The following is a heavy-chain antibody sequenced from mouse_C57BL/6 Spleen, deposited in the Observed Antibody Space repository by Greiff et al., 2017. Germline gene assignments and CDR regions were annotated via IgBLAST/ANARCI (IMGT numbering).Heavy chain of an antibody. CDR1: GYAFSSSW. D-gene: IGHD2-1*01. J-gene: IGHJ4*01. Sequence: VQLQQSGPELVKPGASVKISCKASGYAFSSSWMNWVKQRPGKGLEWIGRIYPGDGDTNYNGKFKGKATLTADKSSSTAYMQLSSLTSEDSAVYFCAREEGNYAIGAMDYWGQGTSVTVSS. CDR2: IYPGDGDT. CDR3: AREEGNYAIGAMDY. V-gene: IGHV1-82*01.